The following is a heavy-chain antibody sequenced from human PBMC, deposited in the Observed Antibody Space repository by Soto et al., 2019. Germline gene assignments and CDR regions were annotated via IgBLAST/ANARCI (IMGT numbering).Heavy chain of an antibody. CDR3: ARVAPHNWFDS. J-gene: IGHJ5*01. V-gene: IGHV3-48*02. D-gene: IGHD3-3*02. CDR2: ISSGSSTI. Sequence: EVQLVESGGGLVQPGGSLRLSCVASGFTFSSYSMNWVRQAPGKGLEWVSYISSGSSTIYYADSVKGRFTISRDNARNAQYLQKNSLRYEDTAVYYCARVAPHNWFDSWGQGTLVTVSS. CDR1: GFTFSSYS.